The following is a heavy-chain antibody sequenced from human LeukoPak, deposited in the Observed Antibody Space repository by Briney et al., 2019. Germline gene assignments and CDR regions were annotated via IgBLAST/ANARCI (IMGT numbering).Heavy chain of an antibody. D-gene: IGHD4-17*01. CDR1: GFTFSGSA. CDR3: TRRGDGDSGDY. J-gene: IGHJ4*02. Sequence: PGGSLKLSCAASGFTFSGSAMHWVRQASGKGLEWVGRIKSKANNYATAYAASVKGRFTISRDDSENTAFLQMTSLKTEDTAVYYCTRRGDGDSGDYWGQGTLVTVSS. V-gene: IGHV3-73*01. CDR2: IKSKANNYAT.